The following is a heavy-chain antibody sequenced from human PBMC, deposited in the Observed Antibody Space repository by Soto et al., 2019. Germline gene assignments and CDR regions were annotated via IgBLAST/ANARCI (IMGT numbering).Heavy chain of an antibody. V-gene: IGHV1-18*01. D-gene: IGHD2-21*02. CDR2: ISAYNGNK. CDR1: GYTFTSYG. Sequence: ASVKVSCKASGYTFTSYGISWVRQAPGQGLEWMGWISAYNGNKNYAQKLQGRVTMTTDTSTSTAYMELMSLRSDDTAVYYCARDLFIYGGNSDAFDIWGQGTMVTVSS. J-gene: IGHJ3*02. CDR3: ARDLFIYGGNSDAFDI.